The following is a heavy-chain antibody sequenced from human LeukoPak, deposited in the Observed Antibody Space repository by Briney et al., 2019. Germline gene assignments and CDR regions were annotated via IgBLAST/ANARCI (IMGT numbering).Heavy chain of an antibody. CDR2: ILYDGSNK. D-gene: IGHD1-1*01. V-gene: IGHV3-30-3*01. CDR1: GFTFSSYA. CDR3: AREKWDLHNGAFDI. J-gene: IGHJ3*02. Sequence: GSLRLSCADSGFTFSSYAMHWVRQAPGKGLEWVAVILYDGSNKYYADSVKGRFTISRDNSKNTLYLQMNSLRAEDTAVYYCAREKWDLHNGAFDIWGQGTMATVSS.